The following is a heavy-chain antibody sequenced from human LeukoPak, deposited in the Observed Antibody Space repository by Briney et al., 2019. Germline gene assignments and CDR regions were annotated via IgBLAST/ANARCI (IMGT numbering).Heavy chain of an antibody. J-gene: IGHJ4*02. Sequence: GGSLRLSCAASGFTFSSYAMSWVRQAPGKGLEWVSAISGSGGSTYYADSVNGRFTISRDNSKNTVSLQMDSLRAEDTALYYCAKSNGYTNSWYDYWGQGTLVSVSS. CDR3: AKSNGYTNSWYDY. V-gene: IGHV3-23*01. D-gene: IGHD6-13*01. CDR2: ISGSGGST. CDR1: GFTFSSYA.